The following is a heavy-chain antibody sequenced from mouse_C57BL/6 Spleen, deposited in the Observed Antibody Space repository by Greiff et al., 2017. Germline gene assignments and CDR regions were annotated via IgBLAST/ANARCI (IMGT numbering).Heavy chain of an antibody. CDR1: GYTFTSYW. CDR2: INPSNGGT. D-gene: IGHD1-1*01. Sequence: QVHVKQPGTELVKPGASVKLSCKASGYTFTSYWMHWVKQRPGQGLEWIGNINPSNGGTNYNEKFKSKATLTVDKSSSTAYMQLSSLTSEDSAVYYCARSYGSSPRYFDVWGTGTTVTVSS. V-gene: IGHV1-53*01. CDR3: ARSYGSSPRYFDV. J-gene: IGHJ1*03.